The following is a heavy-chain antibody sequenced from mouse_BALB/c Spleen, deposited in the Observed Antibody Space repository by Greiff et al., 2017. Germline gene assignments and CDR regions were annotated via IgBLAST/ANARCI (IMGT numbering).Heavy chain of an antibody. Sequence: EVQLQESGPDLVKPSQSLSLTCTVPGYSIPSGYSWHWIRQFPGNKLEWMGYIHYSGSTNYIPSLKSRISITRDTSKNQFFLQLNSVTTEDTATYYCVYGYDRAAWFAYWGQGTLVTVSA. D-gene: IGHD2-2*01. CDR2: IHYSGST. CDR1: GYSIPSGYS. V-gene: IGHV3-1*02. CDR3: VYGYDRAAWFAY. J-gene: IGHJ3*01.